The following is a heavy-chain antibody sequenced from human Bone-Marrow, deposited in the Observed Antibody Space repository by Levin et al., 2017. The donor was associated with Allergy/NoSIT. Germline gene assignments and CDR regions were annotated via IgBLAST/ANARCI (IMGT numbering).Heavy chain of an antibody. CDR1: GFTFDDYA. CDR3: AKDLSVSWVPSEIDY. Sequence: SLKISCAASGFTFDDYAMHWVRQAPGKGLEWVSGISWNSGSIGYADSVKGRFTISRDNAKNSLYLQMNSLRAEDTALYYCAKDLSVSWVPSEIDYWGQGTLVTVSS. J-gene: IGHJ4*02. CDR2: ISWNSGSI. V-gene: IGHV3-9*01. D-gene: IGHD1-14*01.